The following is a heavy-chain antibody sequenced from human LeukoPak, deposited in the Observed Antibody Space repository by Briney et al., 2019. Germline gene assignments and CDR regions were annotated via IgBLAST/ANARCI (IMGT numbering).Heavy chain of an antibody. CDR3: ARVSTVVTPLNYYYYGMDV. CDR2: IYPGDSDT. V-gene: IGHV5-51*01. CDR1: GYRFTSYW. Sequence: GESLKISFKGSGYRFTSYWIGWVRQMPGKGLEWMGIIYPGDSDTRYSPSFQGQVTISADKSISTAYLQWSSLKASDTAMYYCARVSTVVTPLNYYYYGMDVWGQGPTVTVSS. D-gene: IGHD4-23*01. J-gene: IGHJ6*02.